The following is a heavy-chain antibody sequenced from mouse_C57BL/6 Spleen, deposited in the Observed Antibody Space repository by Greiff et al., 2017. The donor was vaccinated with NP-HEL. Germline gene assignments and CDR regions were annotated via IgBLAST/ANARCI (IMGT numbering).Heavy chain of an antibody. Sequence: QVHVKQSGAELARPGASVKLSCKASGYTFTSYGISWVKQRTGQGLEWIGEIYPRSGNTYYNEKFKGKATLTADKSSSTAYMELRSLTSEDSAVYFCARWEIFIHFDYWGQGTTLTVSS. J-gene: IGHJ2*01. CDR3: ARWEIFIHFDY. D-gene: IGHD1-1*01. CDR2: IYPRSGNT. CDR1: GYTFTSYG. V-gene: IGHV1-81*01.